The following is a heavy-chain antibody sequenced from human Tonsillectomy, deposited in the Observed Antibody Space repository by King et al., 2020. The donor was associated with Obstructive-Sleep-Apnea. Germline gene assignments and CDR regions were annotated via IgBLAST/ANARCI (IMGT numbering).Heavy chain of an antibody. CDR2: IYYSGTT. D-gene: IGHD5-24*01. V-gene: IGHV4-59*01. J-gene: IGHJ4*02. CDR3: ARAGRDGFKWEFDN. CDR1: GGSISYYY. Sequence: VQLQESGPGLVKPSETLSLTCTVSGGSISYYYWSWIRQPPGKGLEWIGYIYYSGTTTYNPSLKSRVTISVDTSENQFSLKVNSVTAADTAVYYCARAGRDGFKWEFDNWGQGTLVTVSS.